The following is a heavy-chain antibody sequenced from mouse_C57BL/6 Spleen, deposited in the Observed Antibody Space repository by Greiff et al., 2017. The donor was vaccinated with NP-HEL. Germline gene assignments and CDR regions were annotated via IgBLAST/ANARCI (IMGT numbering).Heavy chain of an antibody. J-gene: IGHJ3*01. CDR2: ISSGGSYT. V-gene: IGHV5-6*01. CDR1: GFTFSSYG. Sequence: DVHLVESGGDLVKPGGSLKLSCAASGFTFSSYGMSWVRQTPDKRLEWVATISSGGSYTYYPDSVQGRFTISRDNAKNTLYLQMSSLKSEDTAMYYCARPGEAQGFAYWGQGTLVTVSA. CDR3: ARPGEAQGFAY.